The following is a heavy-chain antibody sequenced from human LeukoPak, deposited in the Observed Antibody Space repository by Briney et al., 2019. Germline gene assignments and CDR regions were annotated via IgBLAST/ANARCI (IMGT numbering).Heavy chain of an antibody. CDR3: ARLGARQVLDY. Sequence: GGSLRLSCVGSGFTFSRYWLNWVRQAPGKGLEWVANMNQDGSEIYYLDSVKGRFTISRDNAKNSVYLQMNGLKAEDTAVYYCARLGARQVLDYWGQGTLVTVSS. CDR2: MNQDGSEI. V-gene: IGHV3-7*01. J-gene: IGHJ4*02. D-gene: IGHD4-17*01. CDR1: GFTFSRYW.